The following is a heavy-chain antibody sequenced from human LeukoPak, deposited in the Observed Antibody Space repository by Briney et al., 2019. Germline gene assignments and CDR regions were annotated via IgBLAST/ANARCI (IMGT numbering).Heavy chain of an antibody. Sequence: GGSLRLSCAASGFTFNSAWMSWVRQAPGKGLEWVGRIKSKTDGGTTGYAAPVKGRFTISRDDSKNTLYLQMNSLKTEDTAVYYCAREKKTEWTTGAFDMWGQGTMVIVSS. D-gene: IGHD3-3*01. CDR2: IKSKTDGGTT. V-gene: IGHV3-15*01. CDR3: AREKKTEWTTGAFDM. J-gene: IGHJ3*02. CDR1: GFTFNSAW.